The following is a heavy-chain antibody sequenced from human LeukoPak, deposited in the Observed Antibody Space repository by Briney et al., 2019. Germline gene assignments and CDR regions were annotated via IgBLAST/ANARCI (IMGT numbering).Heavy chain of an antibody. CDR3: VREARESGGFDY. D-gene: IGHD5-24*01. V-gene: IGHV3-7*01. Sequence: GGSLRLSCAGSGFTFSSYWMTWVRQAPGKGLEWVANIKQDGSEKYYVDSVKGRFTISRDNAKNSLYLRMNSLRAEDTAVYYCVREARESGGFDYWGQGTLVTVSS. CDR2: IKQDGSEK. CDR1: GFTFSSYW. J-gene: IGHJ4*02.